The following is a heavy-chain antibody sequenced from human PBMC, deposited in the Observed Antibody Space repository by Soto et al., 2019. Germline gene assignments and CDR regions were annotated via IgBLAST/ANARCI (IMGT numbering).Heavy chain of an antibody. CDR1: GFTFTSSA. CDR3: AASDCSSISCYEKGYYGMDV. J-gene: IGHJ6*02. Sequence: SVKVSCKASGFTFTSSAVQWVRQARGRRLEWIGWIVVGSGNTNYAQKFQERVTITRDMSTSTAYMELSSLRSEDTAVYYCAASDCSSISCYEKGYYGMDVWRQGTTATVSS. V-gene: IGHV1-58*01. D-gene: IGHD2-2*01. CDR2: IVVGSGNT.